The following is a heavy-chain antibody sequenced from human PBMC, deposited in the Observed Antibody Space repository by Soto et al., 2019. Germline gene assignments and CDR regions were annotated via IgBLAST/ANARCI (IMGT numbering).Heavy chain of an antibody. D-gene: IGHD2-8*02. J-gene: IGHJ4*02. V-gene: IGHV1-18*01. CDR3: ARGRYWDY. CDR1: GYTFTSYG. Sequence: QVHLVQSGAEVKKPGASVKVSCKASGYTFTSYGITWVRQAPGQGLEWMGWISAHNGNTDYAQKLQGRVIVTRDTSTSTAYTELRSLISDDTAVYYCARGRYWDYWGQGARVTVSS. CDR2: ISAHNGNT.